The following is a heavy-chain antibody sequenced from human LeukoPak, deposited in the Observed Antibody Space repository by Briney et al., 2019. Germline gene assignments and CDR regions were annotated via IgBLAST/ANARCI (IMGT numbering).Heavy chain of an antibody. V-gene: IGHV3-48*04. D-gene: IGHD3-10*01. CDR1: GFTFSSYW. CDR3: ARDAMVRGVIIDY. Sequence: PGGSLRLSCAASGFTFSSYWMSWVRQAPGKGLEWVSYISSSGSTIYYAVSVKGRFTISRDNAKNSLYLQMNSLRAEDTAVYYCARDAMVRGVIIDYWGQGTLVTVSS. CDR2: ISSSGSTI. J-gene: IGHJ4*02.